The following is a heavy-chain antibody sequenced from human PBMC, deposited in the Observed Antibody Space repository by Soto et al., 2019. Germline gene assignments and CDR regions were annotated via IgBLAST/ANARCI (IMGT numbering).Heavy chain of an antibody. CDR1: GVTFSTST. D-gene: IGHD6-19*01. V-gene: IGHV1-69*11. J-gene: IGHJ6*02. CDR3: ARAGFVSGWNEFSGMDV. Sequence: VQLVQSGAEVRKPGSSVKVSCQVSGVTFSTSTITWVRQAPGQGLEWMGSIIPILGTAKSTQKFQGRVTITADESASVAYMVLSSLTSEDTAVYYCARAGFVSGWNEFSGMDVWGQGTTVTFSS. CDR2: IIPILGTA.